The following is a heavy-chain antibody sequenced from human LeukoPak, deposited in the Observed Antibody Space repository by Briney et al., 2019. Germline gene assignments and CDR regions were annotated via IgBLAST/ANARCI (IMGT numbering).Heavy chain of an antibody. J-gene: IGHJ4*02. CDR2: IKESGDIT. Sequence: GGSRRLSCAASGFTFSSYSMCWVRQAPGKGPEWVSGIKESGDITYYADSVKGRFTISRDNSKNTLYLQMNSLRAEDTAKYYCAKYCSGATCSGYWGQGTLVTVSS. CDR1: GFTFSSYS. D-gene: IGHD2-15*01. V-gene: IGHV3-23*01. CDR3: AKYCSGATCSGY.